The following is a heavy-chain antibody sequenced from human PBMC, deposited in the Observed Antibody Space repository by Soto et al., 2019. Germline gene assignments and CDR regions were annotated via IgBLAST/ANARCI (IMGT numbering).Heavy chain of an antibody. CDR1: GYTFTTYG. Sequence: QVQLVQSGAEVKKPGASVKVSCKASGYTFTTYGISWVRQAPGQGLEWMGWISAYSGSTKFAQKLQGRVTMTTDTSTTTAYMELRSLTSDDTAVYYCAKVPQWVLRYHDWFFDYWGQGTLVTVSS. J-gene: IGHJ4*02. V-gene: IGHV1-18*01. CDR2: ISAYSGST. D-gene: IGHD3-9*01. CDR3: AKVPQWVLRYHDWFFDY.